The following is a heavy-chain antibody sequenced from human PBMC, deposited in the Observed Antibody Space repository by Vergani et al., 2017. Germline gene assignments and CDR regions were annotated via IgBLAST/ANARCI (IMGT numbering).Heavy chain of an antibody. Sequence: QLQLQESGPGLVKPSQTLSLTCTVSGGSISSGGYYWSWIRQHPGKGLEWIGYIYYSGSTYYNPSLKSRVTISVDTSKNQFSLKLTSVTAADTAVYYCARDGGYSYGYSIDYWGQGTLVTVSS. CDR2: IYYSGST. CDR3: ARDGGYSYGYSIDY. D-gene: IGHD5-18*01. J-gene: IGHJ4*02. V-gene: IGHV4-31*03. CDR1: GGSISSGGYY.